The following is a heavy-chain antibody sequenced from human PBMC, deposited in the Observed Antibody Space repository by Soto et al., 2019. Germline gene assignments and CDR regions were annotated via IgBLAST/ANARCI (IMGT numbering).Heavy chain of an antibody. CDR3: VTAYQLLEY. CDR1: GGAFSSYT. Sequence: QVPLVQSGAEVKKPGSSVKVSCKASGGAFSSYTINWVRQAPGQGLEWMGRIIPVLGLTNYAQQFRGKVKISADTSTTTVYMELTSLRSEDSAMYYCVTAYQLLEYWGQGTQLTVSS. CDR2: IIPVLGLT. V-gene: IGHV1-69*02. J-gene: IGHJ4*02. D-gene: IGHD2-2*01.